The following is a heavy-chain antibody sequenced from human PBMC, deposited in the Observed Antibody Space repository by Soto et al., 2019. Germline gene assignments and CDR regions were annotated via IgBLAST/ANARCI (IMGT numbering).Heavy chain of an antibody. Sequence: GGSLRLSCAASGFTFSSDGMHWVRQAPGKGLEWVAVIWYDGSNKYYADSVKGRFTIARDNSKNTLYLQMNSLRAEDTAVYYCARELAPNWFDPWGQGTLVTVSS. D-gene: IGHD1-1*01. CDR1: GFTFSSDG. CDR2: IWYDGSNK. CDR3: ARELAPNWFDP. V-gene: IGHV3-33*01. J-gene: IGHJ5*02.